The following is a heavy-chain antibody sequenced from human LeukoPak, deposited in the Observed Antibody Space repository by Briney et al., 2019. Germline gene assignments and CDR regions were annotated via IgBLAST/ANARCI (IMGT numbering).Heavy chain of an antibody. Sequence: PGGSLRLSCATSGFTVSSNYMSWVRQAPGKGLEWVSDIYNDDNGGNTHYADSVKGRFIISRDNSKNTLYLQMNSLRPEDTAVYYCARENGHCSTTRCPFGNWGQRTLVGVCS. CDR1: GFTVSSNY. J-gene: IGHJ4*02. D-gene: IGHD2-2*03. CDR2: IYNDDNGGNT. V-gene: IGHV3-66*02. CDR3: ARENGHCSTTRCPFGN.